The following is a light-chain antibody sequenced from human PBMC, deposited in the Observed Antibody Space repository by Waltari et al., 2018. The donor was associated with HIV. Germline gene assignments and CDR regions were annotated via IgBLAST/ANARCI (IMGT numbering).Light chain of an antibody. V-gene: IGLV2-14*01. Sequence: QSALTQPASVSGSPGQSISISCTGTSNDVGAYDYVSWYQQSPGKVPKLLIYDVYNRPSRMSNRFSGSQSGNTASLTISGLQAEDESDYYCASFTSGRLNVFGSGTKVTVL. CDR2: DVY. J-gene: IGLJ1*01. CDR3: ASFTSGRLNV. CDR1: SNDVGAYDY.